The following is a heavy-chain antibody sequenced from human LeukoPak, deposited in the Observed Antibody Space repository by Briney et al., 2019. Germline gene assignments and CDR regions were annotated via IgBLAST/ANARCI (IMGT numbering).Heavy chain of an antibody. Sequence: PSETLSLTCTVSGGSISSYYWSWIRQPPGKGLEWIGYIYFSGSTSYNPSLKSRVTISVDTSKNQFSLKLRSVTAADTAVYYCARHVRGRGYPIFDYWGQGTLVTVSS. J-gene: IGHJ4*02. CDR3: ARHVRGRGYPIFDY. CDR1: GGSISSYY. V-gene: IGHV4-59*08. D-gene: IGHD2-8*01. CDR2: IYFSGST.